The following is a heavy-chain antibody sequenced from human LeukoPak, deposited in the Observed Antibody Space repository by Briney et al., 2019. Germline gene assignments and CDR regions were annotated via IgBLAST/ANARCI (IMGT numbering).Heavy chain of an antibody. CDR3: AKDHYYDSKGGMYAFDI. D-gene: IGHD3-22*01. V-gene: IGHV3-23*01. CDR2: ISGSGGST. J-gene: IGHJ3*02. Sequence: GGSLRLSCATSGFTFSSYAMSWVRQAPGKGLEWVSAISGSGGSTYYADSVKGRFTISRDNSKNTLYLQVNSLRAEDTAVYYCAKDHYYDSKGGMYAFDIWGQGTMVTVSS. CDR1: GFTFSSYA.